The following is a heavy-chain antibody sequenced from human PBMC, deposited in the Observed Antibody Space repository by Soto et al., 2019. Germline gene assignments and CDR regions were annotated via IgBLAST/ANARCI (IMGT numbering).Heavy chain of an antibody. CDR3: ARGPITVTTFDDAFDI. V-gene: IGHV1-8*01. CDR2: MNPNSGNT. J-gene: IGHJ3*02. Sequence: QVQLVQSGAEVKKPGASVKVSCKASGYTFTSYDINWVRQATGQGLEWMGWMNPNSGNTGYAQKFQGRVTMTRSTSISTAYMELSSLRSEDTAVYYCARGPITVTTFDDAFDIWGQGTMVTVSS. D-gene: IGHD4-17*01. CDR1: GYTFTSYD.